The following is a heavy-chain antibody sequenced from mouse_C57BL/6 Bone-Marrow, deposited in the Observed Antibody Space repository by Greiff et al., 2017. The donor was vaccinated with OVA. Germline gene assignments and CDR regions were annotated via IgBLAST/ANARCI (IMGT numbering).Heavy chain of an antibody. D-gene: IGHD1-1*01. CDR2: IYPSDSET. V-gene: IGHV1-61*01. CDR1: GYTFTSYW. CDR3: ARPVENVGYFDV. J-gene: IGHJ1*03. Sequence: QVQLQQPGAELVRPGSSVKLSCKASGYTFTSYWMDWVKQRPGQGLEWIGNIYPSDSETHYNQKFKDKATLTVDKSSSTSYMQLSSLTSEDSAVYYCARPVENVGYFDVWGTGTTVTVSA.